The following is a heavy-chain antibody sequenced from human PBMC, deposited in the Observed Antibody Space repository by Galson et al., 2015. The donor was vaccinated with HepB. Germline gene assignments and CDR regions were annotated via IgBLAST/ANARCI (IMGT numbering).Heavy chain of an antibody. J-gene: IGHJ3*02. CDR3: TREKSGDAFDI. CDR2: VWFDGSGK. CDR1: GLIFSNYH. Sequence: SLRLSCAASGLIFSNYHIHWVRQAPGKGLEWVALVWFDGSGKEYADSVKGRFTISRDNSKNTVYLQMNSLRAEDTAVFYCTREKSGDAFDIWGQGTMVTVSS. D-gene: IGHD7-27*01. V-gene: IGHV3-33*01.